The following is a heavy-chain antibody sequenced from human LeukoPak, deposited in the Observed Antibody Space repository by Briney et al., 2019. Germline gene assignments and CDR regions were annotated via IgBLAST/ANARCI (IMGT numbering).Heavy chain of an antibody. CDR2: IKQDGSEK. V-gene: IGHV3-7*01. D-gene: IGHD2-2*01. CDR3: ARDDCSSISCYHNWFDP. CDR1: GFTFSSYW. Sequence: PGGSLRLSCAASGFTFSSYWMSWGRQAPGKGLEWVANIKQDGSEKYYVDSVKGRFTISRDNAKISLYLQMNSLRAEDTAVYYCARDDCSSISCYHNWFDPWGQGTLVTVSS. J-gene: IGHJ5*02.